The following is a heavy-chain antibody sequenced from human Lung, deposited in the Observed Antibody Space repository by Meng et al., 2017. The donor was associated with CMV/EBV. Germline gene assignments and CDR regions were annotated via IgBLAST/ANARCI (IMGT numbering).Heavy chain of an antibody. CDR1: GFSFDNHG. Sequence: SXAASGFSFDNHGMHWVRQTPGKGLEWVAFIRHDGTTKFYGDSVKGRFTISRDNSKNTVYLQMNSLRPEETAVYYCAKDLLLFGGANAYFDSWGQGXLVTVSS. J-gene: IGHJ4*02. V-gene: IGHV3-30*02. D-gene: IGHD3-16*01. CDR2: IRHDGTTK. CDR3: AKDLLLFGGANAYFDS.